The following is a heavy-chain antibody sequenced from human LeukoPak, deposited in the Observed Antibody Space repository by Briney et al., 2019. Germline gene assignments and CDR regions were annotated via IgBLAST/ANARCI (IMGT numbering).Heavy chain of an antibody. D-gene: IGHD2-2*01. CDR3: AKEGYCSSTSCLYYYYYGMDV. CDR2: ISYDGSNK. V-gene: IGHV3-30*18. Sequence: GGSLRLSCAASGFTFSNYAMGWVRQAPGKGLEWVAVISYDGSNKYYADSVKGRFTISRDNSKNTLYLQMNSLRAEDTAVYYCAKEGYCSSTSCLYYYYYGMDVWGQGTTVTVSS. J-gene: IGHJ6*02. CDR1: GFTFSNYA.